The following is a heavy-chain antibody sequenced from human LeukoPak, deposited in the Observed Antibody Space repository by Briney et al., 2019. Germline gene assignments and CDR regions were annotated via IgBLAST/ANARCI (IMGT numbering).Heavy chain of an antibody. D-gene: IGHD3-16*01. CDR2: IYYSGTT. Sequence: KSSETLSLTCTVSGDSLSGYYWSWIRQPPGKGPGWIGNIYYSGTTNYNPSLKGRVTISVDTSKNQFSLKLTSVTAADTAVYYCARDGGIPYYFDFWGQGTLVTVSS. J-gene: IGHJ4*02. V-gene: IGHV4-59*01. CDR1: GDSLSGYY. CDR3: ARDGGIPYYFDF.